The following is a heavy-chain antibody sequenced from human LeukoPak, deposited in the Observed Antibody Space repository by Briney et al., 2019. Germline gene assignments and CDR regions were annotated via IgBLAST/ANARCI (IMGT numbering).Heavy chain of an antibody. D-gene: IGHD5-18*01. CDR3: AKGGNSYGYGSAFDI. CDR2: ISYDGSNK. V-gene: IGHV3-30*18. CDR1: GFTFSSYG. J-gene: IGHJ3*02. Sequence: GRSPRLSCAASGFTFSSYGMHWVRQAPGKGLEWVAVISYDGSNKYYADSVKGRFTISRDNSKNTLYLQMNSLRAEGTAVYYCAKGGNSYGYGSAFDIWGQGTMVTVSS.